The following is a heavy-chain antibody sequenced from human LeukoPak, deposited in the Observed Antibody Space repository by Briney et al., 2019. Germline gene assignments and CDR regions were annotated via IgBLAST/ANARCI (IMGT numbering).Heavy chain of an antibody. CDR1: GFIFSSKW. CDR2: IDNGGSYT. J-gene: IGHJ4*02. D-gene: IGHD2-8*01. V-gene: IGHV3-74*01. Sequence: PGGSLRLSCAASGFIFSSKWIHWVRQAPGKGLEWVSRIDNGGSYTSYADSVKGRFTISRDNAKNTLYLQMNSLRAEDTAVYYCAKGLYSRNIRHSSFDYWGQGTLLTVSS. CDR3: AKGLYSRNIRHSSFDY.